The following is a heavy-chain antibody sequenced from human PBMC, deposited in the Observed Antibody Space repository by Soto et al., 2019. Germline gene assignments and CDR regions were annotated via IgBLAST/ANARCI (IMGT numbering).Heavy chain of an antibody. CDR3: ARVTKLAYDY. J-gene: IGHJ4*02. V-gene: IGHV3-66*01. D-gene: IGHD2-8*01. Sequence: PGVSLRLSFAAPGLTVSTNYMSWFRQAPGKGLEWVSIMYSDGRTYHADSVKGRFTISRDNSKNMLYLQMNSLRAEDTAVYYCARVTKLAYDYSGQGTLDTVSS. CDR2: MYSDGRT. CDR1: GLTVSTNY.